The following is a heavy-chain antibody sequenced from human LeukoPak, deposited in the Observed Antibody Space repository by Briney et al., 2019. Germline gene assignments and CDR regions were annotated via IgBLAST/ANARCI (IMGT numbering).Heavy chain of an antibody. CDR2: IKQDGSEK. V-gene: IGHV3-7*01. CDR3: ASGPQGDSRADDY. CDR1: GFTFSSYW. Sequence: PGGSLRLSCAASGFTFSSYWMSWVRQAPGKGLEWVANIKQDGSEKYYVDSVKGRFTLSRDNAKNSLYLQMNSLRAEDTAVYYCASGPQGDSRADDYWGQGTLVTVSS. J-gene: IGHJ4*02. D-gene: IGHD2-21*02.